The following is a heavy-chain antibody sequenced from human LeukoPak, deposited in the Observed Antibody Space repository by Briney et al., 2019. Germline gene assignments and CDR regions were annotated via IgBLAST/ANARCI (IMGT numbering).Heavy chain of an antibody. CDR1: GGSFSDYY. CDR3: ARVLPPVRARSFISMIRGATTGPYIWFDP. D-gene: IGHD3-10*01. Sequence: SETLSLTCTVYGGSFSDYYWSWIRQPPGKGLEWIGEINHSEDTNYNPSLKSRVTISVDTSKSQFSPNLTSVTAADTAVYFCARVLPPVRARSFISMIRGATTGPYIWFDPWGQGTLVTVSS. V-gene: IGHV4-34*01. CDR2: INHSEDT. J-gene: IGHJ5*02.